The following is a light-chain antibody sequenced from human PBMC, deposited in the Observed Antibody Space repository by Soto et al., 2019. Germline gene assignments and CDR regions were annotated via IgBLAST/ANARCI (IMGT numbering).Light chain of an antibody. CDR2: GAS. Sequence: EIVLTQSPGTLSLSPGERATLSCRASQSVSSSYLAWYQQKPGQAPRLLFYGASSRATGIPDRFSGSGSGTDFTLTISRLEPQDVAVYYCQQHGSSPPGTFGQGTKVEIK. J-gene: IGKJ1*01. CDR3: QQHGSSPPGT. V-gene: IGKV3-20*01. CDR1: QSVSSSY.